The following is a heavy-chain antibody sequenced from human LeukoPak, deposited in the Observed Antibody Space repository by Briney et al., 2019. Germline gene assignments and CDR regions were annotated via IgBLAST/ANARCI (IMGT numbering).Heavy chain of an antibody. CDR2: IIPILGIA. Sequence: SVKVSCKASGGIFSSYTISWVRQAPGQGLEWMGRIIPILGIANYAQKFQGRVTITADKSTSTAYMELSSLRSEDTAAYYCARDEARSTYYDILTGYFLDYWGQGTLVTVSS. J-gene: IGHJ4*02. CDR1: GGIFSSYT. CDR3: ARDEARSTYYDILTGYFLDY. V-gene: IGHV1-69*04. D-gene: IGHD3-9*01.